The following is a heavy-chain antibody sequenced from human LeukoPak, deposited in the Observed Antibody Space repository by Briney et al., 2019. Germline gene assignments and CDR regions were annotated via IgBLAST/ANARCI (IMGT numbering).Heavy chain of an antibody. CDR2: ISSSAGNT. CDR3: AKNRGFRGVIVVPPLDF. CDR1: GFPFSSYP. V-gene: IGHV3-23*01. Sequence: GGSLRLPCAASGFPFSSYPMSWVRQAPGKGLEWVSSISSSAGNTYYADSVKGRFTISRDYSKNTLYLQMNSLRAEDTAIYYCAKNRGFRGVIVVPPLDFWGQGTLVTVSS. D-gene: IGHD3-16*02. J-gene: IGHJ4*02.